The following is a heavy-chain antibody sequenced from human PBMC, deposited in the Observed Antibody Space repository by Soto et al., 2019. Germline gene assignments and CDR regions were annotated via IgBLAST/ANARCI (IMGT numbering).Heavy chain of an antibody. V-gene: IGHV1-46*01. J-gene: IGHJ5*01. CDR1: GFTSTSHY. D-gene: IGHD2-8*01. Sequence: ASVKVSCKASGFTSTSHYMHWVRQAPGQGPEWMGRINPSDASTIYAQKLQGRITVTTDTSTNTSYMELRSLRSDDTAVYYCGRSSSMLGAGWSDSWGRGTLVTVSS. CDR2: INPSDAST. CDR3: GRSSSMLGAGWSDS.